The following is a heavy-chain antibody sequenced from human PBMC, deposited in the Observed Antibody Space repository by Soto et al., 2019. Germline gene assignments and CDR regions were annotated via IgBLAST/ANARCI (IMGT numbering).Heavy chain of an antibody. CDR2: MNPNSGNT. CDR1: GYTFTSYD. Sequence: ASVRVSCKASGYTFTSYDINWVRQATGQGLEWMGWMNPNSGNTGYAQKFRGRVTMTRNTSISTAYMELSSLRSEDTAVYYCATYVVVVAAKDAFDIWGQGTMVTVSS. D-gene: IGHD2-15*01. J-gene: IGHJ3*02. V-gene: IGHV1-8*01. CDR3: ATYVVVVAAKDAFDI.